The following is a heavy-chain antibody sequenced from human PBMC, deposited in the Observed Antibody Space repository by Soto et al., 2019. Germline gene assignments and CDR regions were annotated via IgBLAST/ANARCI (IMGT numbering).Heavy chain of an antibody. V-gene: IGHV5-51*01. CDR3: VRALNNVNWFPEAFDL. D-gene: IGHD3-10*01. CDR2: MYPGDSDK. J-gene: IGHJ3*01. Sequence: XESLVRCCKGSGFSFTTYWICWVRQMPGKGLERMAVMYPGDSDKRYSPSLQGQVTISADRSTSTAYLQWNGLKASDTGMYYCVRALNNVNWFPEAFDLWGQGTKVTVS. CDR1: GFSFTTYW.